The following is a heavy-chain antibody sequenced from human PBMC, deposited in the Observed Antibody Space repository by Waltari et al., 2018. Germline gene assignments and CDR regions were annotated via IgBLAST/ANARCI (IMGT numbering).Heavy chain of an antibody. J-gene: IGHJ5*02. CDR2: VHGSGRS. V-gene: IGHV4-4*02. D-gene: IGHD2-15*01. CDR1: GASVSSAYW. CDR3: ARDRGRGLYLDT. Sequence: QLQLQESGPGLVTPSGTLSLSCAVSGASVSSAYWLSWVRQSPQKGLEWIGQVHGSGRSNYSPSFASRVTVSLDTSNNEFSLKVTSATAADTAMYYCARDRGRGLYLDTWGPGTLVTVSP.